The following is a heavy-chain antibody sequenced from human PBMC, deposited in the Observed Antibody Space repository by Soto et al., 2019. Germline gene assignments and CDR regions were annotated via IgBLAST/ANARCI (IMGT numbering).Heavy chain of an antibody. J-gene: IGHJ5*02. CDR1: YGSFSGYS. CDR3: ARVEWELLGFHMVNWFDA. CDR2: INHSGIT. V-gene: IGHV4-34*01. D-gene: IGHD1-26*01. Sequence: PSQPLSHTCTVYYGSFSGYSWTLIRKNPFKLLEWIWEINHSGITNYNPSLKSRVAISVDTSKNQLSLQLSSVTAADTAVYYCARVEWELLGFHMVNWFDAWGQGTLVTVSS.